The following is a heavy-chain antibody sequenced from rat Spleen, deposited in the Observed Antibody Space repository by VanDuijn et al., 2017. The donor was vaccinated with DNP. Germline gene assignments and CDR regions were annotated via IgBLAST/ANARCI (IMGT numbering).Heavy chain of an antibody. J-gene: IGHJ2*01. V-gene: IGHV5-7*01. CDR1: GFTFSDYY. CDR2: ISYDGSST. CDR3: ARLRVSLDY. Sequence: EVQLVESGGGLVQPGRSLKLSCAASGFTFSDYYMAWVRQAPTKGLEWVASISYDGSSTYYRDSVKGRFTISRDNAKSTLYLQMNSLRSEDTATYYCARLRVSLDYWGQGVMVTVSS. D-gene: IGHD1-7*01.